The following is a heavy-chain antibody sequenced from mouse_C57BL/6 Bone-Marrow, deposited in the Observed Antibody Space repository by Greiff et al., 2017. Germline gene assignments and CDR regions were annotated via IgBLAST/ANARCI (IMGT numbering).Heavy chain of an antibody. CDR3: ARDGDYDDAMDY. V-gene: IGHV7-1*01. D-gene: IGHD2-4*01. CDR1: GFTFSDFY. Sequence: EVKLMESGGGLVQSGRSLRLSCATSGFTFSDFYMEWVRQAPGKGLEWIAASRNKANDYTTEYSASVKGRFIVSRDTSQSILYLQMNALRAEDTAIYYCARDGDYDDAMDYWGQGTSVTVSS. CDR2: SRNKANDYTT. J-gene: IGHJ4*01.